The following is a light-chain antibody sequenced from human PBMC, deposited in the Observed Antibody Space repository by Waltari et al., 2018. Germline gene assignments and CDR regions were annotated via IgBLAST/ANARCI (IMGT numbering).Light chain of an antibody. J-gene: IGLJ3*02. Sequence: QSALTQPAAVSGSPGQSVTISCTGTSSDIGGYNLVSWYQQHPGKAPKFMIFDFSFRPSGISNRFSGSKSGNTASLTISGLQADDEADYYCSSYTSSNTIVFGGGTKLTVL. V-gene: IGLV2-14*03. CDR1: SSDIGGYNL. CDR3: SSYTSSNTIV. CDR2: DFS.